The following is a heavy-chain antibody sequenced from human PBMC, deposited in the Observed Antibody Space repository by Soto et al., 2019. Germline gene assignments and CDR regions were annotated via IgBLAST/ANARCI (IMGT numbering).Heavy chain of an antibody. CDR1: GYTFTSYD. CDR2: MNPNSGNT. D-gene: IGHD3-3*01. CDR3: GSCLYLGYYFWSGYYPYYYYYMDV. J-gene: IGHJ6*03. Sequence: ASVKVSCKASGYTFTSYDINWVRQATGQGLEWMGWMNPNSGNTGYAQKYQGRVTMNRNTSISTAYMELSSLRSEDTAVYYCGSCLYLGYYFWSGYYPYYYYYMDVWGKGTTVTVSS. V-gene: IGHV1-8*01.